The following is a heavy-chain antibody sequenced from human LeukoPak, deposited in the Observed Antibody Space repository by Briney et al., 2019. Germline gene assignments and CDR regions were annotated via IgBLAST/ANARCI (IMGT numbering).Heavy chain of an antibody. Sequence: ASVKVSCKASGYTFTGYYMHWVRQAPGQRFEWMGWSDPKSGATKYEHFQGRVTMTRDTSISTAYMELSRLTSDDTAVYYCARGNFYDNKGYSPELRYWGQGTLVTVSS. D-gene: IGHD3-10*01. V-gene: IGHV1-2*02. J-gene: IGHJ4*02. CDR2: SDPKSGAT. CDR1: GYTFTGYY. CDR3: ARGNFYDNKGYSPELRY.